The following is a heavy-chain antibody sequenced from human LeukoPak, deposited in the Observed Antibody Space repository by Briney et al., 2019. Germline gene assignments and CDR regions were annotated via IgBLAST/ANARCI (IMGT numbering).Heavy chain of an antibody. CDR3: ARGGYCSGGSCYVDY. CDR1: GYTFTSYY. Sequence: APVKVSCKASGYTFTSYYMHWVRQAPGQGLEWMGIINPSGGSTSYAQKFQGRVTMTRDTSTGTVYMELSSLRSEDTAVYYCARGGYCSGGSCYVDYWGQGTLVTVSS. D-gene: IGHD2-15*01. CDR2: INPSGGST. V-gene: IGHV1-46*01. J-gene: IGHJ4*02.